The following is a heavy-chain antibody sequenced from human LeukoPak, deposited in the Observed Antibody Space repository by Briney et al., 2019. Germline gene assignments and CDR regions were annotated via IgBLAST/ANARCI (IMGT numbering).Heavy chain of an antibody. D-gene: IGHD5-18*01. J-gene: IGHJ4*02. Sequence: SETLSLTCTVSGGSISPYYWSWSGQPPGKGLEWIGYIYYSGSTNYNASLRSRVTISVDTSKNQLSLKLSSVTAADTAVYYCARIVPYNYGYIDYWGQGTLVTVSS. V-gene: IGHV4-59*01. CDR2: IYYSGST. CDR3: ARIVPYNYGYIDY. CDR1: GGSISPYY.